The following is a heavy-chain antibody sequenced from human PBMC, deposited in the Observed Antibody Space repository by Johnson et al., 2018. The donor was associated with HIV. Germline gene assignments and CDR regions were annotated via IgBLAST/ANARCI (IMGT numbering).Heavy chain of an antibody. CDR3: ARDRKWVAARSGDAFDI. CDR2: INSDGSST. V-gene: IGHV3-74*01. D-gene: IGHD6-6*01. Sequence: MQLVESGGGVVQPGRSLRLSCAASGFTFSSYWMHWVRQAPGKGLVWVSRINSDGSSTRYADSVKGRFTISRDNAKNTLYLQMNSLRAEDTAVYYCARDRKWVAARSGDAFDIWGQGTMVTVSS. CDR1: GFTFSSYW. J-gene: IGHJ3*02.